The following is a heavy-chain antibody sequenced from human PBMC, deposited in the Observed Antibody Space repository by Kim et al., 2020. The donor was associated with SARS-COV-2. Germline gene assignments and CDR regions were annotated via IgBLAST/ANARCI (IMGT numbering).Heavy chain of an antibody. J-gene: IGHJ3*02. CDR1: GFTVSSNY. Sequence: GGSLRLSCAASGFTVSSNYMSWVRQAPGKGLEWVSVIYSGGSTYYADSVKGRFTISRDNSKNTLYLQMNSLRAEDTAVYYCARWDYSDAFDIWGQGTMVTVSS. CDR2: IYSGGST. V-gene: IGHV3-53*01. D-gene: IGHD3-16*01. CDR3: ARWDYSDAFDI.